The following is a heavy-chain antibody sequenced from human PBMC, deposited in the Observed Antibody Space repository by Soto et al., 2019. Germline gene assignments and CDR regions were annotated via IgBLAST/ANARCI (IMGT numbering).Heavy chain of an antibody. CDR3: ASLGTGYYFSPRAFDY. CDR2: IYYSGST. J-gene: IGHJ4*02. V-gene: IGHV4-59*01. Sequence: SETLSLACTVSGGSISSYYWSWIRQPPGKGLEWIGYIYYSGSTNYNPSLKSRVTISVDTSKNQFSLKLSSVTAADTAVYYCASLGTGYYFSPRAFDYWGQGTLVTVSS. D-gene: IGHD3-9*01. CDR1: GGSISSYY.